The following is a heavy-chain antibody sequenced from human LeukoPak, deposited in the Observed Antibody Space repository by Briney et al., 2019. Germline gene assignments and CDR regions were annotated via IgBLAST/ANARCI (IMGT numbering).Heavy chain of an antibody. Sequence: GGSLRLSCAASGFTFSSYSMNWVSQAPGKGLEWVSSISSSSSYIYYADSVKGRFTISRDNAKNSLYLQMNSLRAEDTAVYYCARARGPPSGAFDIWGQGTMVTVSS. CDR2: ISSSSSYI. V-gene: IGHV3-21*01. CDR3: ARARGPPSGAFDI. J-gene: IGHJ3*02. CDR1: GFTFSSYS.